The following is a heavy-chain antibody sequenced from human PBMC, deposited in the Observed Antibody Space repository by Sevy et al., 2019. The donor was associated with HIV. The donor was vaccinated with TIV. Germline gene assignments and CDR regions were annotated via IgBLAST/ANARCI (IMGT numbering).Heavy chain of an antibody. J-gene: IGHJ5*02. Sequence: ASVKVSCKASGYTFTDNTIHWVRQAPGQGLEWMGWINPNSGGTKYAQMFRSRVTMTRDTSINTAYMELSRLRSDDTAVYYCARVNQGVPVARVGWFDLWGQGTLVTVSS. CDR2: INPNSGGT. CDR1: GYTFTDNT. CDR3: ARVNQGVPVARVGWFDL. D-gene: IGHD2-2*01. V-gene: IGHV1-2*02.